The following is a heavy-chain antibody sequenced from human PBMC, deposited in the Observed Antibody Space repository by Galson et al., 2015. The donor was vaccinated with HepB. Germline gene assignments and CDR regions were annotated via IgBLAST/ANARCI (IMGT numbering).Heavy chain of an antibody. CDR2: FYSGGAT. Sequence: SLRLSCAASGFTVSTNYMSWVRQAPGKGLEWVSSFYSGGATYYADSVKGRFTISRDNAKNSLYLQMNSLRAEDTAVYYCARDGAPGARTGFDPWGQGTLVTVSS. V-gene: IGHV3-53*01. D-gene: IGHD3/OR15-3a*01. J-gene: IGHJ5*02. CDR1: GFTVSTNY. CDR3: ARDGAPGARTGFDP.